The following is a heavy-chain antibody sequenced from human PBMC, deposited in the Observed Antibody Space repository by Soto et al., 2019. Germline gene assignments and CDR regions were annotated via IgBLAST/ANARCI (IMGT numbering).Heavy chain of an antibody. J-gene: IGHJ4*02. V-gene: IGHV4-34*01. CDR3: ARGTAVVAAPFDY. Sequence: QVQLQQWGAGLLKPSETLSLTCAVYGGSFSGYYWSWIRQHPGKGLEWIGEINHSGSTNYNPSLKSRVTISVDTSKNQFSLKLSSVTAADTAVYYCARGTAVVAAPFDYWGQGTLVTVSS. CDR1: GGSFSGYY. CDR2: INHSGST. D-gene: IGHD2-15*01.